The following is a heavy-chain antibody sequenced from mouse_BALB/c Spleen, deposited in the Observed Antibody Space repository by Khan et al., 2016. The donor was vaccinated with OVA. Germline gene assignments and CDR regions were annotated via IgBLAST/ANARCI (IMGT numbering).Heavy chain of an antibody. J-gene: IGHJ2*01. D-gene: IGHD1-1*01. V-gene: IGHV3-2*02. CDR1: GYSITTDYA. CDR3: ARVYGGDFDY. CDR2: ISYSGNT. Sequence: VQLQQSGPGLVKPSQSLSLTCTVTGYSITTDYAWNWIRQFPGNKLEWMGYISYSGNTKYNPSLKSRISITRYTSKNQFFLQLKSVTTEDTARYYCARVYGGDFDYWGQGTTLTVSS.